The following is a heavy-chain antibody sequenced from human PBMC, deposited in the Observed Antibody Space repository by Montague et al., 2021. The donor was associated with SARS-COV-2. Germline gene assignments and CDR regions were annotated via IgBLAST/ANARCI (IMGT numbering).Heavy chain of an antibody. D-gene: IGHD1-26*01. V-gene: IGHV6-1*01. CDR2: SYYMSKWYN. Sequence: CAISGDSVSVSRTSCAGIRHSPSSSLDSLVTSYYMSKWYNDYAVSVKSRITINPDTSKNQISLQLNSVTPEDTAVYYCARTSASSDYWGQGTLVTVSS. CDR1: GDSVSVSRTS. J-gene: IGHJ4*02. CDR3: ARTSASSDY.